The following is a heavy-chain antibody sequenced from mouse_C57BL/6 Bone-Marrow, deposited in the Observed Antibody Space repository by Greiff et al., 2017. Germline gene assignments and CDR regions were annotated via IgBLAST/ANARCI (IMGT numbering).Heavy chain of an antibody. Sequence: VKLQESGAELVMPGASVKLSCKASGYTFTSYWMHWVKQRPGQGLEWIGEIDPSDSYTNYNQKFKGKSTLTVDKSSSTAYMQLSSLTSEDSAVYYCARYGSRAWFAYWGQGTLVTVSA. CDR1: GYTFTSYW. CDR3: ARYGSRAWFAY. D-gene: IGHD1-1*01. V-gene: IGHV1-69*01. J-gene: IGHJ3*01. CDR2: IDPSDSYT.